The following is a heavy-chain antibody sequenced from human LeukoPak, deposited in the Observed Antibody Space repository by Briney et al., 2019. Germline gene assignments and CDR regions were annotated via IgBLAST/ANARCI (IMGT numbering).Heavy chain of an antibody. Sequence: SETLSLTCTVSGGSISSSGYYWGWIRQPPGKGLEWIGNSYYSGSTYYNPSLKSRATISVDTSNNQFSLKLSSVTAADTAVYYCARVVVPGWFDPWGQGTLVTVSS. CDR2: SYYSGST. CDR1: GGSISSSGYY. D-gene: IGHD2-15*01. V-gene: IGHV4-39*07. J-gene: IGHJ5*02. CDR3: ARVVVPGWFDP.